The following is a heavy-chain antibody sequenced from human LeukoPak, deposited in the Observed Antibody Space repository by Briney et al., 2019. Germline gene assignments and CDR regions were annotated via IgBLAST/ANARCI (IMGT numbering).Heavy chain of an antibody. D-gene: IGHD1-20*01. CDR2: MNPNSGNT. CDR1: GYTFTSYD. Sequence: GASVKVSCKASGYTFTSYDINWVRQATGQGLEWMGWMNPNSGNTGYAQKFQGRVTMTRNTFISTAYMELSSLRSEDTAVYYCARAADEYNYWFDPWGQGTLVTVSS. CDR3: ARAADEYNYWFDP. V-gene: IGHV1-8*01. J-gene: IGHJ5*02.